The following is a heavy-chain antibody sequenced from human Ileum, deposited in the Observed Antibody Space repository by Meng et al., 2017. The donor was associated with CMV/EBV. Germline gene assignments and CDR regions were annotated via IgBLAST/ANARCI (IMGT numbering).Heavy chain of an antibody. V-gene: IGHV3-74*01. CDR1: GFTFTNHW. J-gene: IGHJ6*02. Sequence: GESLKISCAASGFTFTNHWMHWVRQAPGKGLEWVSRINPDGSDTAYADSVKGRFTFSRDNAKNILYLQMNSLRAEDTAVYYCTRDSYTSGRYYGMDVWGQGTTVTVSS. CDR2: INPDGSDT. D-gene: IGHD6-19*01. CDR3: TRDSYTSGRYYGMDV.